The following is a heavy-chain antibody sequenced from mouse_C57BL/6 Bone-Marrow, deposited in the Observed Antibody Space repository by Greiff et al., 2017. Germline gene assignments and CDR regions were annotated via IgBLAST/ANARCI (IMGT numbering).Heavy chain of an antibody. CDR3: ARKDGAMDD. CDR2: IYPGDGDT. J-gene: IGHJ4*01. CDR1: GYAFSSSW. D-gene: IGHD2-3*01. Sequence: QVQLQQSGPELVKPGASVKISCKASGYAFSSSWMNWVKQRPGKGLEWIGRIYPGDGDTNYNGKFKGKATLTADKSSSTAYMQLSSLTSEDSAVYFCARKDGAMDDWGQGTSVTVSS. V-gene: IGHV1-82*01.